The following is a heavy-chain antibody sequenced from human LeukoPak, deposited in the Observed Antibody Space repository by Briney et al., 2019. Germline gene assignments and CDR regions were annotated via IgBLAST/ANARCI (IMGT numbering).Heavy chain of an antibody. Sequence: SVKVSCKASGGTFSSYAISWVRQAPGQGLEWMGGIIPIFGTANYAQKFQGRVTITADKSTSTAYMELRSLRSDDTAVFYCARRAYGRSSSIFDKWGQGTLVTVSS. J-gene: IGHJ4*02. D-gene: IGHD3-3*02. V-gene: IGHV1-69*06. CDR2: IIPIFGTA. CDR1: GGTFSSYA. CDR3: ARRAYGRSSSIFDK.